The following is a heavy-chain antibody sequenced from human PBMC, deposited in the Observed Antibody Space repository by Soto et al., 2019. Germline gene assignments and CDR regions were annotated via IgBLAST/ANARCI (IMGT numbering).Heavy chain of an antibody. D-gene: IGHD1-26*01. J-gene: IGHJ4*02. CDR2: IYYSGNT. CDR1: GDSISSGDYY. Sequence: QVQLRESGPGLVKPSQTLSLTCTVSGDSISSGDYYWSWIRQPPGKGLEWIGCIYYSGNTYYNPAPHRPFRISVDTPTNPFALQLSSVTAADTAGYYGDRDFKRYIGPPDPLEYWALGTLVTLSS. CDR3: DRDFKRYIGPPDPLEY. V-gene: IGHV4-30-4*01.